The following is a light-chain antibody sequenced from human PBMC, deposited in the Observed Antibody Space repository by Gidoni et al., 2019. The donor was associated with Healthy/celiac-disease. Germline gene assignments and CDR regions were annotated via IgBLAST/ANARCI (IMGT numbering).Light chain of an antibody. CDR2: DVS. J-gene: IGLJ3*02. Sequence: SALPQPASVSGSPDRSFTISCTGTSSDVVGYNYVSWYQQHPGKAPKLMIYDVSNRPSGVSNRFSGSKSGNTASLTISGLQAEDEADYYCSSYTSSSTRVFGGGTKLTVL. V-gene: IGLV2-14*03. CDR1: SSDVVGYNY. CDR3: SSYTSSSTRV.